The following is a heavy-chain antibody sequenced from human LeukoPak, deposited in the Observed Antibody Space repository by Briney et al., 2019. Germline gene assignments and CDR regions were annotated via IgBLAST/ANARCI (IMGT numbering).Heavy chain of an antibody. Sequence: SLKVSCKASGGTFSSYAICWVRQAPGQGLEWMGGIIPIFGTANYAQKFQGRVTITTDESTSTAYMELSSLRSEDTAVYYCAICGGDCREYYFDYWGQGTLVTVSS. CDR1: GGTFSSYA. V-gene: IGHV1-69*05. D-gene: IGHD2-21*02. CDR2: IIPIFGTA. J-gene: IGHJ4*02. CDR3: AICGGDCREYYFDY.